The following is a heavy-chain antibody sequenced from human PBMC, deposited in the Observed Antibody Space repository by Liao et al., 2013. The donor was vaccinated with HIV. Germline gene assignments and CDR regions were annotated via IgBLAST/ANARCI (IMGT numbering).Heavy chain of an antibody. CDR2: VYPTGNT. CDR1: GGSISSGSYY. CDR3: ARDRVHYFDL. J-gene: IGHJ5*02. D-gene: IGHD3-10*01. Sequence: QAQLQESGPGLVKPLQTLSLTCTVSGGSISSGSYYWSWLRQSAGKGLEWIGRVYPTGNTNYNPSLASRLTLSVDSSKNQFSLRLTSVTAADTAVYICARDRVHYFDLWGQGTLVAVSS. V-gene: IGHV4-61*02.